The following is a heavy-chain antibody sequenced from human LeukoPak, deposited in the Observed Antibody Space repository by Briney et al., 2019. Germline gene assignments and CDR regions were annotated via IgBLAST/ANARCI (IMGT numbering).Heavy chain of an antibody. CDR1: GGTFSSYA. D-gene: IGHD1-26*01. J-gene: IGHJ4*02. V-gene: IGHV1-69*04. CDR2: IIPILGIA. Sequence: SVKVSCKASGGTFSSYAISWVRQAPGQGLEWMGRIIPILGIANYAQKFQGRVTMTRNTSISTAYMELSSLRSEDTAVYYCARVLGGSYADYWGQGTLVTVSS. CDR3: ARVLGGSYADY.